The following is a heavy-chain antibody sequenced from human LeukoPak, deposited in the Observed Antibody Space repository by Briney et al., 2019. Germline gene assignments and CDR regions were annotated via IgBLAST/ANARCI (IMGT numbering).Heavy chain of an antibody. CDR3: ARGPGGYDFWSGYTPSGYFDY. CDR2: INSDGSST. D-gene: IGHD3-3*01. J-gene: IGHJ4*02. CDR1: GFTFSSYW. Sequence: PGGSLRHSCAASGFTFSSYWMHWVRQAPGKGLVWVSRINSDGSSTSYADPVKGRFTISRDNAKNTLYLQMNSLRAEDTAVYYCARGPGGYDFWSGYTPSGYFDYWGQGTLVTVSS. V-gene: IGHV3-74*01.